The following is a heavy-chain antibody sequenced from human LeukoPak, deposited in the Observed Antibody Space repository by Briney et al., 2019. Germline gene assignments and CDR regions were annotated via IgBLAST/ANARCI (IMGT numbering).Heavy chain of an antibody. CDR2: INPNSGRT. V-gene: IGHV1-2*02. Sequence: ASVKVSCKASGYTFTGYYMNWVRQAPGQGLEWMGWINPNSGRTNYAQNFRGRVTMTRDPSISTAYMELSGLTSNDTAVYYCARVSWGFGELFLDYWGQGTLVTVSS. J-gene: IGHJ4*02. CDR3: ARVSWGFGELFLDY. CDR1: GYTFTGYY. D-gene: IGHD3-10*01.